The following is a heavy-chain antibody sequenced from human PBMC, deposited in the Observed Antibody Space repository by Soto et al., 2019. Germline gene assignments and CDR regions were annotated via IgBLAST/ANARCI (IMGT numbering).Heavy chain of an antibody. D-gene: IGHD1-1*01. CDR1: GGSVSSSGHY. CDR2: IYYSGST. CDR3: AREEGGTRGYYYIDV. J-gene: IGHJ6*03. Sequence: QVQLQESGPGLMRPSQTLSLTCSVSGGSVSSSGHYWSWIRQHPGKGLEWIGYIYYSGSTYYNPSLESRLTISLDTSKNEFSLKLSSVTAADTAVYYCAREEGGTRGYYYIDVWGKGTTVTVSS. V-gene: IGHV4-31*03.